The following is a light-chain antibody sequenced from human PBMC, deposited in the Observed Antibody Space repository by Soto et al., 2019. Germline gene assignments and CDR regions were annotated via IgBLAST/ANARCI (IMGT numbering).Light chain of an antibody. CDR3: CSYAHTSRV. Sequence: QSALTQPRSVSGSPGQSVTFSCTGTSGDIGAYNYVSWYQFHPGKAPQMIIYDVHKRPAGVPDRFSGSKSGNTASLTISWLQAEDEADYYCCSYAHTSRVFGGGTKLTVL. CDR1: SGDIGAYNY. V-gene: IGLV2-11*01. J-gene: IGLJ3*02. CDR2: DVH.